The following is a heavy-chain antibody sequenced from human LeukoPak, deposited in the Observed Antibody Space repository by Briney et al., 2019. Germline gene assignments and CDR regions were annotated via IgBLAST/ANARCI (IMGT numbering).Heavy chain of an antibody. CDR3: AKINNYDDY. V-gene: IGHV3-30*18. J-gene: IGHJ4*02. CDR1: GFTFSTFG. D-gene: IGHD3-22*01. Sequence: SLRLSCAAPGFTFSTFGIHGVRQAPGKGLEWMAAISPDGKKDYYTESVRGRFTVSRDNSYNMIYLQMNSLRGEDSAVYYCAKINNYDDYWGQGTLVTVSS. CDR2: ISPDGKKD.